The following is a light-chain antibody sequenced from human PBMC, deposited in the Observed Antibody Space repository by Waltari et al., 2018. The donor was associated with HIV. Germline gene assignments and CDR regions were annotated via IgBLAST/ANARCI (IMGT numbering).Light chain of an antibody. J-gene: IGKJ3*01. Sequence: DIVMTQSPDSLAASLGERVTINCRASQSVLYSSNNKNYLAWYQQKPGQPPKLLIYWASTRESGVPDRFSGSGSGTDFTLTISSLQAEDVAVYYCQQYYITPFTFGPGTKVDIK. CDR1: QSVLYSSNNKNY. CDR2: WAS. V-gene: IGKV4-1*01. CDR3: QQYYITPFT.